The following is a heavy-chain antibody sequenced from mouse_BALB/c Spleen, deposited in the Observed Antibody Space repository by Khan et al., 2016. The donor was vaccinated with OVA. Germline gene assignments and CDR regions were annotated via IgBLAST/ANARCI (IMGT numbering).Heavy chain of an antibody. CDR3: ARGYFGNYEFVY. J-gene: IGHJ3*01. V-gene: IGHV1S132*01. CDR2: IFPGTGTT. D-gene: IGHD2-1*01. CDR1: GYTFTSYW. Sequence: QVRLQQSGAELVKPGVSVKLSCKTSGYTFTSYWIQWVKQRPGQGLGWIGQIFPGTGTTYYNENFKGKATLTVDTSSSTAYMQVSSLTSEDSAVYFCARGYFGNYEFVYWGQGTLVTVSP.